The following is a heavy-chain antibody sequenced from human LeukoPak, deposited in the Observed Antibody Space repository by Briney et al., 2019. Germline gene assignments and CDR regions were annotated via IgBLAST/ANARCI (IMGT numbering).Heavy chain of an antibody. D-gene: IGHD6-6*01. CDR2: IIPIFGTA. V-gene: IGHV1-69*13. CDR3: ALLAARPPPTTDYYMDV. CDR1: GYTLTELS. Sequence: ASVKVSCKLSGYTLTELSIHWVRQAPGQGLEWMGGIIPIFGTADYAQKFQGRVTITADESTSTAYMELSSLRSEDTAVYYCALLAARPPPTTDYYMDVWGKGTTVTVSS. J-gene: IGHJ6*03.